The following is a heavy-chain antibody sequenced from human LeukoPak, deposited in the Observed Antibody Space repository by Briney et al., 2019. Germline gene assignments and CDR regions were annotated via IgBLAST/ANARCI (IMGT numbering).Heavy chain of an antibody. D-gene: IGHD1-20*01. CDR3: ARHISGTSQVFDY. V-gene: IGHV4-59*01. Sequence: PSETLSLTCTVSGGSISSYYWSWIRQPPGKGLEWIGYIYYSGSTNYNPSFKNRVTISVDTSKNQFSLKLSSVTAADTAVYYCARHISGTSQVFDYWGRGTLVTVSS. J-gene: IGHJ4*02. CDR2: IYYSGST. CDR1: GGSISSYY.